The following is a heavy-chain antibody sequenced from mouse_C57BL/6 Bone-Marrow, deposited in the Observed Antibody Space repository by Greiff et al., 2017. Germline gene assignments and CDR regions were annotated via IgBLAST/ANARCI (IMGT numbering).Heavy chain of an antibody. J-gene: IGHJ3*01. V-gene: IGHV1-53*01. D-gene: IGHD1-1*02. CDR3: AKWCSWAWFAY. Sequence: VQLQQPGTELVKPGASVKLSCKASGYTFTSYWMHWVKQRPGQGLEWIGNIYPRTGGTNYNEKFKSKATLTADTSSSTAYMQPISRTSEDSAVYYCAKWCSWAWFAYWGQGTLVTVSA. CDR1: GYTFTSYW. CDR2: IYPRTGGT.